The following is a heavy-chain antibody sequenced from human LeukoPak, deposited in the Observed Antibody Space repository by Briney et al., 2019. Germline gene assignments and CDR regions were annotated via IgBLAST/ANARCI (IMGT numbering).Heavy chain of an antibody. CDR3: ARGEGLYYYYMDV. CDR2: INPNSGGT. V-gene: IGHV1-2*02. J-gene: IGHJ6*03. Sequence: ASVKVSCKASGYTFTSYYMHWVRQAPGQGLEWMGWINPNSGGTNYAQKFQGRVTMTRDTSISTAYMELSRLRSDDTAVYYCARGEGLYYYYMDVWGKGTTVTVSS. CDR1: GYTFTSYY.